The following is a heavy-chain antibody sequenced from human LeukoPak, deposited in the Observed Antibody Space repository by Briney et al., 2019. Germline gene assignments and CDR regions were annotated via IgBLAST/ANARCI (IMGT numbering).Heavy chain of an antibody. CDR3: ARGYYFGGSCFYFDY. D-gene: IGHD3-22*01. CDR2: IYRGTP. J-gene: IGHJ4*02. V-gene: IGHV4-4*07. Sequence: SETLSLTCTVSGTSISNSCWSWIRQSAGKGLEWIGRIYRGTPTYNPSLKSRVSMSADTSKNQLSLKVTSVTATDTAVYYCARGYYFGGSCFYFDYWGQGALVTVSS. CDR1: GTSISNSC.